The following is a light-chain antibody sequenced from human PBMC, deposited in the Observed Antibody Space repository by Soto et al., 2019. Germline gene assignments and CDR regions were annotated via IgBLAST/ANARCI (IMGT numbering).Light chain of an antibody. Sequence: EIVLTQSPDTLSLAPGDTATLSCRASQSLSSSYLAWYQQRPGQAPRLLIYGASSRATGIPDRFRGSGSGTDFTLTISRLEPEDFAVYYCQQYGSSPFTFGPGTKVDIK. CDR3: QQYGSSPFT. V-gene: IGKV3-20*01. CDR1: QSLSSSY. CDR2: GAS. J-gene: IGKJ3*01.